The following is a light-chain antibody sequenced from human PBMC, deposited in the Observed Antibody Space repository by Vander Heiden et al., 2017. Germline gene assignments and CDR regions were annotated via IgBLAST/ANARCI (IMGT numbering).Light chain of an antibody. CDR2: SAS. CDR1: QGIGSW. CDR3: QQASSFPLT. V-gene: IGKV1D-12*01. Sequence: DIQMSQSPSSVSASVGDRVTITCWASQGIGSWLAWFQVKPGKAPKLLIYSASSLQSGVPSRFSGSGSGTDFTLTISSLQPEDVATYYCQQASSFPLTFGGGTKVEIK. J-gene: IGKJ4*01.